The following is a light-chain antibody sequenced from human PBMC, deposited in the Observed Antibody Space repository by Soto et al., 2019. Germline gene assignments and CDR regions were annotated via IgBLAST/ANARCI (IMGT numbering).Light chain of an antibody. V-gene: IGLV2-23*01. Sequence: QSALTQPASVSGSPGQSITISCTGTSSDVGSYNLVSWYQQHPGKAPKLMIYEDTKRPPGVSNRFSGSKSGNTASLTISGLQAEDEADYYCSSYAGSNTYVVFGGGTKLTVL. J-gene: IGLJ2*01. CDR2: EDT. CDR3: SSYAGSNTYVV. CDR1: SSDVGSYNL.